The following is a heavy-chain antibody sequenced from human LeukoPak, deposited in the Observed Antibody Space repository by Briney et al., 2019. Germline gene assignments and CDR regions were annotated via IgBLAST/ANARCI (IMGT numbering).Heavy chain of an antibody. D-gene: IGHD4-17*01. V-gene: IGHV1-69*05. CDR2: IIPIFGTA. CDR3: ARVGGSQDYGDYFDY. Sequence: SVKVSCKASGGTFSSYAICWVRQAPGQGLEWIGGIIPIFGTANYAQKFQGRVTITTDESTRTAYMELSSLRSEDTAVYYCARVGGSQDYGDYFDYWGQGTLVTVSS. CDR1: GGTFSSYA. J-gene: IGHJ4*02.